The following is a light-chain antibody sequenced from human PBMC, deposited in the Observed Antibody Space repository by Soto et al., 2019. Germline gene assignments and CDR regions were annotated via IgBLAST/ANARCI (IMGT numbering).Light chain of an antibody. Sequence: EIVLTQSPATLSLSPGERATLSCRASQSVSTYLAWYQQKPGQAPRLLIYDASKRATGIPARFSGGGSGTDFTLTISSLEPEDFATYYCQHYNSYSEAFGQGTKVELK. CDR3: QHYNSYSEA. CDR2: DAS. V-gene: IGKV3-11*01. J-gene: IGKJ1*01. CDR1: QSVSTY.